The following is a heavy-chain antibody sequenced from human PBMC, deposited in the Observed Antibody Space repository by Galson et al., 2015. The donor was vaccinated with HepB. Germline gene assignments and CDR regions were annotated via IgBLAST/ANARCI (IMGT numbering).Heavy chain of an antibody. J-gene: IGHJ4*02. Sequence: QSGAEVKKPGASVKVSCKASGSTFTSYAMNWVRQAPGQGLEWMGYINTNNGNPMYAQGFTGRFVFSLDTSVSTAYLQISNLKAEDTALYYCARGVGQWLVAPGYWGQGTLVTVSS. D-gene: IGHD6-19*01. CDR2: INTNNGNP. CDR1: GSTFTSYA. CDR3: ARGVGQWLVAPGY. V-gene: IGHV7-4-1*02.